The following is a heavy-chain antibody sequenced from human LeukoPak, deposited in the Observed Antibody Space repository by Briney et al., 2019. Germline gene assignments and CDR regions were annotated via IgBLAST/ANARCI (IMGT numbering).Heavy chain of an antibody. V-gene: IGHV3-30*18. CDR3: AKDLTPSRAFDY. J-gene: IGHJ4*02. CDR2: ISYDGSTK. Sequence: QAGRSLRLSCAASGFIFNKYGMHWVRQVPGRELEWVSGISYDGSTKYYADSVKGRFTISRDDSKNTLFLQMNSLRVEDTAIYYCAKDLTPSRAFDYWGQGTLVTVSS. CDR1: GFIFNKYG. D-gene: IGHD1-14*01.